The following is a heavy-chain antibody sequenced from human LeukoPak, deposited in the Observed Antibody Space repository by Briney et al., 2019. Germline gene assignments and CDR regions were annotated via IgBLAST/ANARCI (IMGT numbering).Heavy chain of an antibody. Sequence: GGSLRLSCAASGFTFSIYGMHWLRQAPGKGLEGVAFIRYDGSNKYYADSVKGRFTISRDNSKNTLYLQMNSLRAEDTAVYYCAKDTWDEPNFFDYWGQGTLVTVSS. CDR1: GFTFSIYG. V-gene: IGHV3-30*02. CDR2: IRYDGSNK. D-gene: IGHD1-26*01. J-gene: IGHJ4*02. CDR3: AKDTWDEPNFFDY.